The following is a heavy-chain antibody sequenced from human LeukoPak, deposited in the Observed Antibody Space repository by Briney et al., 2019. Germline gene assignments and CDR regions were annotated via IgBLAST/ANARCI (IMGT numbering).Heavy chain of an antibody. D-gene: IGHD6-13*01. CDR2: ISSSSSYI. J-gene: IGHJ4*02. V-gene: IGHV3-21*04. CDR3: ARDHDFFTGYSSSYWVTPGKDYFDY. CDR1: GFTFSSYS. Sequence: GGSLRLSCAASGFTFSSYSMNWVRQAPGKGLEWVSSISSSSSYIYYADSVKGRFTISRDNAKNSLYLQMNSLRAEDTAVYYCARDHDFFTGYSSSYWVTPGKDYFDYWGQGTLVTVSS.